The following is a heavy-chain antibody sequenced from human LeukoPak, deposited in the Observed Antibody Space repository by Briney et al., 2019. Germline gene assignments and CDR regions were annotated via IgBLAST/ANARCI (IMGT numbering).Heavy chain of an antibody. Sequence: SVKVSCKASGGTFSSYAISWVRQAPGQGLEWMGGIIPIFGTANYAQKFQGRVTITADESTSTAYMELSSLRSEDTAVYYCARVAYGDSGGYCYYYMDVWGKGTTVTISS. CDR2: IIPIFGTA. CDR1: GGTFSSYA. J-gene: IGHJ6*03. D-gene: IGHD4-17*01. V-gene: IGHV1-69*13. CDR3: ARVAYGDSGGYCYYYMDV.